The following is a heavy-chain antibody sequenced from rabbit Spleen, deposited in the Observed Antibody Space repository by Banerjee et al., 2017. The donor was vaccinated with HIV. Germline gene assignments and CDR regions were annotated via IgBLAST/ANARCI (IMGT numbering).Heavy chain of an antibody. Sequence: QEQLVESGGGLVQPEGSLTLTCTASGFSFSTSYYICWVRPAPGKGLEWISCIAGSSSGFTYSATWTKGRFIISKTSSTTVTLQMTRLTAADTATYFCARDTSSSFSSYGMDLWGQGTLVTVS. CDR1: GFSFSTSYY. CDR2: IAGSSSGFT. V-gene: IGHV1S45*01. CDR3: ARDTSSSFSSYGMDL. D-gene: IGHD1-1*01. J-gene: IGHJ6*01.